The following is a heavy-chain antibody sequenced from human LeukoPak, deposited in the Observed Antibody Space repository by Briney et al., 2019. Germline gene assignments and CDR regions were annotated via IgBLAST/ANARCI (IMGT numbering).Heavy chain of an antibody. CDR1: GFTFSNAW. J-gene: IGHJ4*02. V-gene: IGHV3-15*01. D-gene: IGHD3-10*01. Sequence: GGSLRLSCAASGFTFSNAWMSWARQAPGKGLEWVGRIKSKTDGGTTDYAAPVEGRFTISRDDSKNTLYLQMNSLKTEDTAVYYCTTSIPYYYGSGSYTPDYWGQGTLVTVSS. CDR2: IKSKTDGGTT. CDR3: TTSIPYYYGSGSYTPDY.